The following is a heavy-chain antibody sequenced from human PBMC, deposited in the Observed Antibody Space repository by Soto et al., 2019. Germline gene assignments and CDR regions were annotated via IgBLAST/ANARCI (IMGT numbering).Heavy chain of an antibody. D-gene: IGHD2-15*01. J-gene: IGHJ6*02. CDR3: ARAVVDIDVYYYYSALDV. CDR1: GFSVSLNY. CDR2: IYIGGTT. Sequence: EVPLVEFGGSLVQPGGSLRLSCAASGFSVSLNYMSWVRQATGKGLEWVSFIYIGGTTYYADSVKGRFTIARDSSSNTGFLAMDRLRVDDSAVAYCARAVVDIDVYYYYSALDVWGQGTTVADSS. V-gene: IGHV3-66*01.